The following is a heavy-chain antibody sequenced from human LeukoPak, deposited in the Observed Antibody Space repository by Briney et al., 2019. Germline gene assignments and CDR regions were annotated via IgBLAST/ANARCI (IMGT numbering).Heavy chain of an antibody. Sequence: PSETLPLTCTVSGGSISSSSYYWGWIRQPPGKGLEWIGSIYYSGSTYYNPSLKSRVTISVDTSKNQFSLKLSSVTAADTAVYYCARVYFGDWFDPWGQGTLVTVSS. V-gene: IGHV4-39*07. D-gene: IGHD3-10*01. J-gene: IGHJ5*02. CDR1: GGSISSSSYY. CDR3: ARVYFGDWFDP. CDR2: IYYSGST.